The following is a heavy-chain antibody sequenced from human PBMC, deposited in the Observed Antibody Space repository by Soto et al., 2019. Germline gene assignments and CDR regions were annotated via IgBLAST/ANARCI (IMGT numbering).Heavy chain of an antibody. Sequence: GGSLRLSCAASGFSFSNYGMHWARQAPGKGLEWVAVMSYDGRNKYYADSVKGRFTISRDNSKNTLYLEMNSLRAEDMDVYYCAKKWAVSYYDSSGYYSEGDAFDIWGQGTMVTVSS. V-gene: IGHV3-30*18. CDR2: MSYDGRNK. J-gene: IGHJ3*02. CDR3: AKKWAVSYYDSSGYYSEGDAFDI. CDR1: GFSFSNYG. D-gene: IGHD3-22*01.